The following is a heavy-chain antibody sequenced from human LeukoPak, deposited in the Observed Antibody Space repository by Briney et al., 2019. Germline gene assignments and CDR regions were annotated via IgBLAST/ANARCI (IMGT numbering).Heavy chain of an antibody. Sequence: PGGSLRLSXAASGFTFSSYEMNWVRQALGKGLEWVSYISSSGSTIYYADSVKGRFTISRDNAKNSLYLQMYRLRAEDTAVYYCARLSRDGYAFDYWGQGTLVTVSS. V-gene: IGHV3-48*03. J-gene: IGHJ4*02. CDR1: GFTFSSYE. CDR3: ARLSRDGYAFDY. D-gene: IGHD5-24*01. CDR2: ISSSGSTI.